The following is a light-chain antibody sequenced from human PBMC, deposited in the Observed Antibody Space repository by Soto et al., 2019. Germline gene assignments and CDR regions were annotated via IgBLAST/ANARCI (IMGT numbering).Light chain of an antibody. CDR2: DAS. CDR1: QDISNY. J-gene: IGKJ3*01. Sequence: DIQMTQSPSSLSASVGDRVTITCQARQDISNYLNWYQQKPGKAPKLLIYDASNLETGVPSRFSGSGAGTDFTFAISSQQPEDIATYYCQQYDNHSIFTLCPGTKVDIK. V-gene: IGKV1-33*01. CDR3: QQYDNHSIFT.